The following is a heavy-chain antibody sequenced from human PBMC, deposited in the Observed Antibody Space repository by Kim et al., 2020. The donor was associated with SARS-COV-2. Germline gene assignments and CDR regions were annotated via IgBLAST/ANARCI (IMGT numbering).Heavy chain of an antibody. J-gene: IGHJ4*02. CDR1: GFTFSSYA. Sequence: GGSLRLSCAASGFTFSSYAMSWVRQAPGKGLEWVSAISGSGGSTYNADSVKGRFTISRDNSNNTLYLQMKSLRAEDTGVYYCQKDMGSMVRVRIDSCGQGTLVTVS. CDR2: ISGSGGST. CDR3: QKDMGSMVRVRIDS. D-gene: IGHD3-10*01. V-gene: IGHV3-23*01.